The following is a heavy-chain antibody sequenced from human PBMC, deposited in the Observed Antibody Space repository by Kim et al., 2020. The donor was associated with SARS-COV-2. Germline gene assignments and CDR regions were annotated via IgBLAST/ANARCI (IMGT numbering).Heavy chain of an antibody. D-gene: IGHD3-22*01. V-gene: IGHV4-34*01. J-gene: IGHJ4*02. Sequence: SETLSLTCAVYGGSFSGYYWSWIRQPPGKGLEWIGEINHSGSTNYNPSLKSRVTISVDTSKNQFSLKLSSVTAADTAVYYCASSRNYYDSSGYFRWGQGTLVTVSS. CDR2: INHSGST. CDR1: GGSFSGYY. CDR3: ASSRNYYDSSGYFR.